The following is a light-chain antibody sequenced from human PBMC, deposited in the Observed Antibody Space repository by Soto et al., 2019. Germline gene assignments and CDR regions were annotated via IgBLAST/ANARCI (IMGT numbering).Light chain of an antibody. CDR3: SSYTSIATVV. CDR2: EVS. V-gene: IGLV2-14*01. Sequence: QSALTQPASVSGSPGQSITISCTGTSSDVGGYKYVSWYQKHPGKAPKLMIYEVSNRPSGVSNRFSGSKSGNTASLTISGLQAEDEADYYCSSYTSIATVVFGGGPKLTVL. J-gene: IGLJ2*01. CDR1: SSDVGGYKY.